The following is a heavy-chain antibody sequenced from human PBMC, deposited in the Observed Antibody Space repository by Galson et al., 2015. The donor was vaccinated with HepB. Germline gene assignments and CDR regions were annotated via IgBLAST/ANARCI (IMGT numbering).Heavy chain of an antibody. CDR2: IYARDPRP. J-gene: IGHJ5*01. CDR1: AYHFANYW. CDR3: ARALDGTFYWWFAS. Sequence: QSGAEVKKPGEFLQISCKAPAYHFANYWFGWVRQMPGKGLEWMGIIYARDPRPRYSPSLQGQVTISVDTSITTAYLQWSSLQASDTAIYYCARALDGTFYWWFASRGQGSLVPVSS. V-gene: IGHV5-51*01. D-gene: IGHD1-26*01.